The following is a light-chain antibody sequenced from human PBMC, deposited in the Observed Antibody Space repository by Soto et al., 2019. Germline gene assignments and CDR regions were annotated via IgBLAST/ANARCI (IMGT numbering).Light chain of an antibody. V-gene: IGKV3-20*01. CDR2: ATS. Sequence: EIVLTQSPGTLSLSLGERATLSCRASQSVSSNYLAWYQQKTGQAPRLLIYATSSRATGIPDRFSGSGSGTDFTLTISRLEPEDCAVYYFQQYGNSPRYSFGQGTKLEIK. J-gene: IGKJ2*03. CDR1: QSVSSNY. CDR3: QQYGNSPRYS.